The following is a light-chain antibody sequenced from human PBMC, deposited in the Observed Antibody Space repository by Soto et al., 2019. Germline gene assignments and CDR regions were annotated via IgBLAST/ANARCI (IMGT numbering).Light chain of an antibody. CDR3: QVWDSSSDHYV. Sequence: SYELTQPPSVSVAPGQTARITCGGNNIGSKSVHWYQQKPGQAPVLVVYDVSDRPSGIPERFSGSNSGNTATLTISRVEAEDEADHYCQVWDSSSDHYVFGTGTKLTVL. CDR1: NIGSKS. V-gene: IGLV3-21*02. CDR2: DVS. J-gene: IGLJ1*01.